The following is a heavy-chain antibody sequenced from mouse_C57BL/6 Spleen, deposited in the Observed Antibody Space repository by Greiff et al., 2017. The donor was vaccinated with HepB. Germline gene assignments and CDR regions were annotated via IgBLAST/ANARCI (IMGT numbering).Heavy chain of an antibody. CDR1: GFTFSSYA. CDR3: ARDRRDYYGSSHFDY. V-gene: IGHV5-4*01. CDR2: ISDGGSYT. Sequence: EVQVVESGGGLVKPGGSLKLSCAASGFTFSSYAMSWVRQTPEKRLEWVATISDGGSYTYYPDNVKGRFTISRDNAKNNLYLQMSHLKSEDTAMYYCARDRRDYYGSSHFDYWGQGTTLTVSS. J-gene: IGHJ2*01. D-gene: IGHD1-1*01.